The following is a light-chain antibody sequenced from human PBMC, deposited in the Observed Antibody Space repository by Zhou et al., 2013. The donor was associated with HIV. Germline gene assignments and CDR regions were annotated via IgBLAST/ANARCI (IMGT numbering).Light chain of an antibody. V-gene: IGKV1-NL1*01. CDR2: AAS. J-gene: IGKJ4*01. CDR1: QGISNS. Sequence: DIQMTQSPSSMSASVGDRVTITCRASQGISNSLAWYQLKPGKAPKLLLYAASRLEGGVPSRFSGSGSGTHFTLTISSLQPEDFATYYCQQYYNSPPLTFGGGTRVEI. CDR3: QQYYNSPPLT.